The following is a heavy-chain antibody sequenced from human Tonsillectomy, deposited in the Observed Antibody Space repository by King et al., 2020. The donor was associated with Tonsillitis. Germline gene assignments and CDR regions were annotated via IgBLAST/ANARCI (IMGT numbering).Heavy chain of an antibody. J-gene: IGHJ4*02. V-gene: IGHV7-4-1*02. CDR1: GYSFISYA. D-gene: IGHD2-21*02. CDR3: ARSPFSDPFDY. CDR2: INTNTGNP. Sequence: QLVQSGSELKKAGASVRVPCKASGYSFISYAMSWVRQAPGHGLECVGWINTNTGNPTYAQDFTGRFVFSLDTAFSTAYLQINSLQPEDTAVYYCARSPFSDPFDYWGQGTLVTVSS.